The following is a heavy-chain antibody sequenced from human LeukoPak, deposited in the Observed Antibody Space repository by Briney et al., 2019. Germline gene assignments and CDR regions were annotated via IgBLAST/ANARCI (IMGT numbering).Heavy chain of an antibody. CDR3: AKDGLGQLPFYYMDV. V-gene: IGHV3-23*01. J-gene: IGHJ6*03. CDR1: GFTFSSYA. CDR2: ISGSGGST. D-gene: IGHD2-2*01. Sequence: TGGSLRLSCAASGFTFSSYAMSCVRDAPGGGLEWVPAISGSGGSTYYADSVKGRFTISRDNSKNTLYLQMNSLRAEDTAVYYCAKDGLGQLPFYYMDVWGKGTTVTVSS.